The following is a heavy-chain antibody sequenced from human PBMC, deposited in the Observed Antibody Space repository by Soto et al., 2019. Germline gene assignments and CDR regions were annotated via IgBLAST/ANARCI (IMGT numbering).Heavy chain of an antibody. D-gene: IGHD1-26*01. CDR3: AGIYSGSPGGTLRY. V-gene: IGHV4-31*03. J-gene: IGHJ4*02. CDR2: IYYSGTT. CDR1: GGSISSGGYY. Sequence: QVQLQESGPGLVKPSQTLSLTCTVSGGSISSGGYYWSWIRQHPGKGMEWIGYIYYSGTTYYNPSLKSRVTISVDTSKNQCSLKLSSVTAADTAVYYCAGIYSGSPGGTLRYWGQGTLVTVSS.